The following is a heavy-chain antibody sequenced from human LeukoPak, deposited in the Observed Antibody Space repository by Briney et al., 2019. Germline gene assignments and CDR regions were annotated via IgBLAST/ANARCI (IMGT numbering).Heavy chain of an antibody. J-gene: IGHJ4*02. CDR1: GFTFSSYA. CDR3: ARSLTSGSYPYYFDY. CDR2: ISYDGRIK. V-gene: IGHV3-30*04. Sequence: GGSLRLSCAASGFTFSSYAMHWVRQAPGKGLEWVAVISYDGRIKYYADSVKGRFTISRDNSKNTLLLQMNSLRAEDTAVYYCARSLTSGSYPYYFDYWGQGTLVSVSS. D-gene: IGHD1-26*01.